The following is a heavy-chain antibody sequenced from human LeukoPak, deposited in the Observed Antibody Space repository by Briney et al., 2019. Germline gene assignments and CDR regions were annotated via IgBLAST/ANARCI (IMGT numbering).Heavy chain of an antibody. CDR3: ARPHSYDFWSGFTGYFDY. CDR2: ISPNSGGT. V-gene: IGHV1-2*02. Sequence: GASVKVSCKASGYTFTGYYMHWVRQAPGQGLEWMGWISPNSGGTNYAQKFQGRVTMTRDTSISTAYMELSRLRSDDTAVYYCARPHSYDFWSGFTGYFDYWGQGTLVTVSS. D-gene: IGHD3-3*01. CDR1: GYTFTGYY. J-gene: IGHJ4*02.